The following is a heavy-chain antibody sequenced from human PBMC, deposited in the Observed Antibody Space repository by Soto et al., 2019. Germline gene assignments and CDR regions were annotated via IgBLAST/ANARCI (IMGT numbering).Heavy chain of an antibody. J-gene: IGHJ5*02. D-gene: IGHD6-19*01. CDR2: IWYDGSNK. Sequence: QVQLVESGGGVVPPGRSLRLSCAASGFTFRRYGMHWVRQAPGKGLEWVAVIWYDGSNKYYADSVKGRFTISRDNSKKTLYLQMNSLRAEDTAVYYCARGSYSSDKARDWFDPWGQGTLVTVSS. CDR3: ARGSYSSDKARDWFDP. CDR1: GFTFRRYG. V-gene: IGHV3-33*01.